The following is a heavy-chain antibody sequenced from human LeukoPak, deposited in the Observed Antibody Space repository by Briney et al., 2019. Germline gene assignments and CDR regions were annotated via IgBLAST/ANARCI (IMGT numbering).Heavy chain of an antibody. D-gene: IGHD3-22*01. CDR1: CYTFTSHG. V-gene: IGHV1-18*01. CDR3: ARGRGVIPYFDS. J-gene: IGHJ4*02. CDR2: ISTYTGNA. Sequence: ASMKGSCKTSCYTFTSHGISWVRQAPGQGLEWMGWISTYTGNANYAQILQGRITLTADTSTSTAYMELRSLRTDDTAVYYCARGRGVIPYFDSWGQGTLVTVSS.